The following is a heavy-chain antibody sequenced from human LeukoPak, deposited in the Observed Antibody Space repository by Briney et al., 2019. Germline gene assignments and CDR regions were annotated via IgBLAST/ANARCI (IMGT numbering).Heavy chain of an antibody. CDR2: ISSSGSAI. V-gene: IGHV3-48*01. Sequence: GGSLRLSCAASGFPLSSYSINWVRQAPGKGLEWVSYISSSGSAIYYVDSVKGRFTVSRDNAKNSLFLQMNSPRAEDTAFYYCVRVKGSYFDYWGQGALVTVSS. CDR3: VRVKGSYFDY. D-gene: IGHD2-15*01. CDR1: GFPLSSYS. J-gene: IGHJ4*02.